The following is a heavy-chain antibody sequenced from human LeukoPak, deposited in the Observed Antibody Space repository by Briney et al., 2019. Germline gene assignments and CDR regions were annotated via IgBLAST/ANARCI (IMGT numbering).Heavy chain of an antibody. CDR2: ISYDGSNK. J-gene: IGHJ4*02. CDR3: ARSTMVYYFDY. CDR1: GFTFSSYA. D-gene: IGHD3-10*01. Sequence: ALRLSCAASGFTFSSYAMHWVRQAPGEGLEWVAVISYDGSNKYYADSVKGRFTISRDNSKNTLYLQMNSLRAEDTAVYYCARSTMVYYFDYWGQGTLVTVSS. V-gene: IGHV3-30-3*01.